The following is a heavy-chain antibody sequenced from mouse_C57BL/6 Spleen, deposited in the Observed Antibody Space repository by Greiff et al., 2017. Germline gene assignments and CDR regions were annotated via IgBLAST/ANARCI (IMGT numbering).Heavy chain of an antibody. CDR3: AKDSSGYVGYFDY. CDR2: ISYDGSN. Sequence: VQLQQSGPGLVKPSQSLSLTCSVTGYSITSGYYWNWIRQFPGNKLEWMGYISYDGSNNYNPSLKNRISITRDTSKNQFFLKLNSVTTEDTATYYCAKDSSGYVGYFDYWGQGTTLTVSS. V-gene: IGHV3-6*01. D-gene: IGHD3-2*02. J-gene: IGHJ2*01. CDR1: GYSITSGYY.